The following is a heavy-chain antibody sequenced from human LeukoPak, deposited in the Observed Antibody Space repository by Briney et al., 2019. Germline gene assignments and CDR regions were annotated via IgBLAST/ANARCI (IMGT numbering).Heavy chain of an antibody. Sequence: QPGGSLRLSCAASGFTFSSYDMHWVRHATGKGLEWVSAIGTAGDTYYPGSVKGRFTISRENAKNSLYLQMNSLRAGDTAVYYCARSLPDPYSGSYYYWYFDLWGRGTLVTVSS. J-gene: IGHJ2*01. CDR3: ARSLPDPYSGSYYYWYFDL. CDR1: GFTFSSYD. D-gene: IGHD1-26*01. CDR2: IGTAGDT. V-gene: IGHV3-13*01.